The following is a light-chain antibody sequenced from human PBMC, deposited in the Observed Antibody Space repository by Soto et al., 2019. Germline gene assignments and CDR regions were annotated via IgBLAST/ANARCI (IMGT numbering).Light chain of an antibody. Sequence: IVLTQSPGTLSLSPGERATLSCRASQTISSSSLAWYQQKPGQAPRLLIYDASNRATGIPARFSGSGSGTDFTLTISSLEPEDFAVYYCQQRSNWPREITFGQGTRLEIK. CDR3: QQRSNWPREIT. CDR1: QTISSSS. V-gene: IGKV3D-20*02. J-gene: IGKJ5*01. CDR2: DAS.